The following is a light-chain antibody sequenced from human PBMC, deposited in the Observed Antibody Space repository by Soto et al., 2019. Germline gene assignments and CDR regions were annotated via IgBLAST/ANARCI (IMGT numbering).Light chain of an antibody. CDR3: CSYAGSSTYV. V-gene: IGLV2-23*01. Sequence: QSVLTQPASVSGSPGQSITISCTGTSSDVGSYNFVSWYQQHPGKVPKLMIYEASKRPSGVSNRFSGSKSGNTASLTISGLQPEYEADYYCCSYAGSSTYVFGAGTKVTVL. CDR1: SSDVGSYNF. CDR2: EAS. J-gene: IGLJ1*01.